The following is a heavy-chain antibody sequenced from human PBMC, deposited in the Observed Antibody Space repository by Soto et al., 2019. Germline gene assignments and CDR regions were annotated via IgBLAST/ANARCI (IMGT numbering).Heavy chain of an antibody. CDR1: GFAFSSYW. J-gene: IGHJ3*02. V-gene: IGHV3-74*01. Sequence: EGSLRLSCAASGFAFSSYWMNWVRQVPGKGLVWVSSIKTDGSITTYADSVKGRFTNSRDNAKNTLYLQMNSLRVEDTAVYYCARDLLGFRAFDIWGQGTMVTVSS. CDR2: IKTDGSIT. D-gene: IGHD3-10*01. CDR3: ARDLLGFRAFDI.